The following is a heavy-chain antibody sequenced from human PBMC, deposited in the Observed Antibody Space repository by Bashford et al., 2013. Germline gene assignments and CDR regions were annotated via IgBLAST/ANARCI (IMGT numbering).Heavy chain of an antibody. CDR3: ARDPAVWYDSSGQFDY. CDR1: GYTFTGYY. CDR2: INPNSGGT. V-gene: IGHV1-2*02. J-gene: IGHJ4*02. Sequence: VASVKVSCKASGYTFTGYYMHWVRQAPGQGLEWMGWINPNSGGTNYAQKFQGRVTMTRDTSISTAYMELSRLRSDDTAVYYCARDPAVWYDSSGQFDYWGQGTLVTVSS. D-gene: IGHD3-22*01.